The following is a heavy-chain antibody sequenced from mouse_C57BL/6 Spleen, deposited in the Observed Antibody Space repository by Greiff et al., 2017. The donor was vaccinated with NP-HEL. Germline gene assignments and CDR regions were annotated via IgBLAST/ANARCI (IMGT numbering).Heavy chain of an antibody. V-gene: IGHV1-66*01. CDR3: ARDSNYPFAY. D-gene: IGHD2-5*01. Sequence: VQLQQSGPELVKPGASVKISCKASGYSFTSYYIHWVKQRPGQGLEWIGWIYPGSGNTKYNEKFKGKATLTADTSSSTAYMQLSSLTSEDSAVYYCARDSNYPFAYWGQGTLVTVSA. CDR1: GYSFTSYY. J-gene: IGHJ3*01. CDR2: IYPGSGNT.